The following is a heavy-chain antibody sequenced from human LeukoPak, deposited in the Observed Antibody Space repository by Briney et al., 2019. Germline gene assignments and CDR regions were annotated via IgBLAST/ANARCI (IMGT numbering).Heavy chain of an antibody. D-gene: IGHD3-3*01. Sequence: PGGSLRLSCAASGFTFSSYSMNWVRQAPGKGLEWVSSISSSSSYIYYADSVKGRFTISRDNAKNSLYLQMNSLRAEDTAVYYCARDKPIDFWSGLPGVYGMDVWGQGTTVTVSS. CDR1: GFTFSSYS. CDR3: ARDKPIDFWSGLPGVYGMDV. CDR2: ISSSSSYI. V-gene: IGHV3-21*01. J-gene: IGHJ6*02.